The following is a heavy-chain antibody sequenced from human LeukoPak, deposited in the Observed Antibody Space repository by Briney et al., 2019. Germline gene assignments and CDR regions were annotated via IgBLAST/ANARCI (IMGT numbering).Heavy chain of an antibody. V-gene: IGHV4-30-4*08. D-gene: IGHD3-3*01. CDR1: GGSISSGGYY. CDR3: AKDWSIFGARDWSDP. Sequence: PSETLSLTCTVSGGSISSGGYYWNWIRQPPGKGLEWIGYIYYSGSTYYDPSLKSRVTISVDTSKNQFSLKLSSVTAADTAVYYCAKDWSIFGARDWSDPWGQGTLVTVSS. J-gene: IGHJ5*02. CDR2: IYYSGST.